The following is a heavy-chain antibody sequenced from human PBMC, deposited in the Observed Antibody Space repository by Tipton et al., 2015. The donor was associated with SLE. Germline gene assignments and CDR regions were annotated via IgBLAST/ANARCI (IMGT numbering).Heavy chain of an antibody. CDR3: ARGRPVVVVAADAFDI. Sequence: TLSLTCTVSGGSISSSSYYWGWIRQPPGKGLEWIGSIYYSGSTYYNPSLKSRVTISVDTSKNQFSLKLSSVTAADTAVYYCARGRPVVVVAADAFDIWGQGTMVTVSS. V-gene: IGHV4-39*07. J-gene: IGHJ3*02. CDR2: IYYSGST. CDR1: GGSISSSSYY. D-gene: IGHD2-15*01.